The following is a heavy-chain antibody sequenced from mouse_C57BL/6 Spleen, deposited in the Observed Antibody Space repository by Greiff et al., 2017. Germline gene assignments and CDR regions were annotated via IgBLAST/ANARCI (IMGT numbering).Heavy chain of an antibody. CDR3: ARDSSGYPFAMEY. D-gene: IGHD3-2*02. J-gene: IGHJ4*01. V-gene: IGHV1-82*01. CDR1: GYAFSSSW. Sequence: QVQLQQSGPELVKPGASVKMSCKASGYAFSSSWMNWVKQRPGKGLEWIGRIYPGDGDTNYNGKFKGKATLTVDKSSSTAYMQLSSLTSEDSAVYFCARDSSGYPFAMEYWGQGASVTVYS. CDR2: IYPGDGDT.